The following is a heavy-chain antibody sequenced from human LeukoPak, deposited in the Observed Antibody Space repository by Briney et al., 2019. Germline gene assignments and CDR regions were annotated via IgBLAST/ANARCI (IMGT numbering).Heavy chain of an antibody. J-gene: IGHJ5*02. CDR2: ISSSSSYI. V-gene: IGHV3-21*01. CDR1: GFTFSSYS. Sequence: GGSLRLSCAASGFTFSSYSMNWVRQAPGKGLEWVSSISSSSSYIYYADPVKGRFTISRDNAKNSLYLQMNSLRAEDTAVYYCARDSSIAALVVWFDPWGQGTLVTVSS. D-gene: IGHD6-6*01. CDR3: ARDSSIAALVVWFDP.